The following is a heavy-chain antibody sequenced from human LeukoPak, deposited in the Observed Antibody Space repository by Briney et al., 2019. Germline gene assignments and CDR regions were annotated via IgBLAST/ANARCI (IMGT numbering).Heavy chain of an antibody. CDR2: ISSSSSYI. J-gene: IGHJ4*02. V-gene: IGHV3-21*01. CDR3: AREGYYDFWSGDRREFDY. D-gene: IGHD3-3*01. Sequence: KSGGSLRLSCAASGFTFSSYSMNWVRQAPGKGLEWVSSISSSSSYIYYADSVKGRFTISRDNAKNSLYLQMNSLRAEDTAVYYCAREGYYDFWSGDRREFDYWGQGTLVTVSS. CDR1: GFTFSSYS.